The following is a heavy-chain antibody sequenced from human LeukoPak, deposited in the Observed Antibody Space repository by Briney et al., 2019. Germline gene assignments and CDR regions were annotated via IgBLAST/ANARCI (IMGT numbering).Heavy chain of an antibody. Sequence: PGGSLRLSCAASGFTFSSYAMSWVRQAPGKGLEWVSAISGSGGSTYYADSMKGRFTISRDNSKNTLYLQMNSLRAEDTAVYYCAREIIVVVPAALRGTFDYWGQGTLVTVSS. CDR3: AREIIVVVPAALRGTFDY. J-gene: IGHJ4*02. CDR1: GFTFSSYA. CDR2: ISGSGGST. V-gene: IGHV3-23*01. D-gene: IGHD2-2*01.